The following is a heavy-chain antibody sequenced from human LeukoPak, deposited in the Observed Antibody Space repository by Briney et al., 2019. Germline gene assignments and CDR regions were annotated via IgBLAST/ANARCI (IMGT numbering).Heavy chain of an antibody. CDR2: IYPGDSNT. V-gene: IGHV5-51*01. D-gene: IGHD6-19*01. CDR3: ARPYRSNIFHAFDI. Sequence: GESLKISCKGSGYSFTTYWIGWVRQMPGKGLEWMGIIYPGDSNTRYSPSFQGQVTISADKSISTAYLQWSSLKASDTAMYYCARPYRSNIFHAFDIWGQGTMVTVSS. J-gene: IGHJ3*02. CDR1: GYSFTTYW.